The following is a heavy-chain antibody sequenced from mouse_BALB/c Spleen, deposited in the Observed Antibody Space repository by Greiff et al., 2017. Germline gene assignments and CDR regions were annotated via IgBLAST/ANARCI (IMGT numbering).Heavy chain of an antibody. Sequence: EVQLVESGGGLVQPGGSLKLSCAASGFTFSSYGMSWVRQTPDKRLELVATINSNGGSTYYPDSVKGRFTISRDNAKNTLYLQMSSLKSEDTAMYYCARDGGSYYYGSYWYFDVWGAGTTVTVSS. D-gene: IGHD1-1*01. J-gene: IGHJ1*01. CDR1: GFTFSSYG. V-gene: IGHV5-6-3*01. CDR2: INSNGGST. CDR3: ARDGGSYYYGSYWYFDV.